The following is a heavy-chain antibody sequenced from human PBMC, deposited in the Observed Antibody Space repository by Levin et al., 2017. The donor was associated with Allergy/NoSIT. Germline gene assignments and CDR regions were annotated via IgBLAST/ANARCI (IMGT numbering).Heavy chain of an antibody. J-gene: IGHJ4*02. D-gene: IGHD2/OR15-2a*01. Sequence: RGESLKISCVGSGFTFRSYAMTWVRQAPGKGLEWVSTIKSDDSTFYADSLRGRFTISRDNSKNTLYLQMNSLRAEDTAIYYCTKGLSFYFDYWGQGTLVPVSA. V-gene: IGHV3-23*01. CDR3: TKGLSFYFDY. CDR2: IKSDDST. CDR1: GFTFRSYA.